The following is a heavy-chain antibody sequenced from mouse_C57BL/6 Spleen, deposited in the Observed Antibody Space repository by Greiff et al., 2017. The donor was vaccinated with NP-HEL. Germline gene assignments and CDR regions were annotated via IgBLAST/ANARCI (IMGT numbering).Heavy chain of an antibody. V-gene: IGHV3-6*01. CDR2: ISYDGSN. D-gene: IGHD2-3*01. CDR1: GYSITSGYY. J-gene: IGHJ2*01. Sequence: EVHLVESGPGLVKPSQSLSLTCSVTGYSITSGYYWNWIRQFPGNKLEWMGYISYDGSNNYNPSLKNRISITRDTSKNQFFLKLNSVTTEDTATYYCARSDGYPLDYWGQGTTLTVSS. CDR3: ARSDGYPLDY.